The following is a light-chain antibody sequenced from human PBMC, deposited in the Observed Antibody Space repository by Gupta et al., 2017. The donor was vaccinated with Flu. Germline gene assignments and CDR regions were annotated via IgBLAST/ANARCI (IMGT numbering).Light chain of an antibody. CDR3: QQDGSSPWT. V-gene: IGKV3-20*01. Sequence: EIVLTQSPGTLSLSPGERATLSCRASQSVRSSYSAWYQQRPGQAPRLLIYSASRRATGIPDKFSGSGSGTEFTLTISRLEPEDFAVYYCQQDGSSPWTFGQGTKVEIK. J-gene: IGKJ1*01. CDR1: QSVRSSY. CDR2: SAS.